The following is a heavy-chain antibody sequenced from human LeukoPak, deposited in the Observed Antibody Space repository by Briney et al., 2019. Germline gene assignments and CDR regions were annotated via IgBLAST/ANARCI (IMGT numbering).Heavy chain of an antibody. J-gene: IGHJ6*04. CDR1: GFTFSNAC. CDR3: TTDLSQGLVSPICYYYGMDV. D-gene: IGHD6-19*01. V-gene: IGHV3-15*01. CDR2: SNSKTDGGTK. Sequence: GGSLRLSCAASGFTFSNACMSWVRKAPGPGKERVGRSNSKTDGGTKDYAALVKGRFTISRADSKSTVYLPMNSLKTEVTVVYYCTTDLSQGLVSPICYYYGMDVWGKGTTVTVSS.